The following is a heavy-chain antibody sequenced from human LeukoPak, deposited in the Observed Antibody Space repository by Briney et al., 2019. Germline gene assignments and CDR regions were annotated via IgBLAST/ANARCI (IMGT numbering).Heavy chain of an antibody. CDR2: MNPNSGNT. Sequence: GASVKVSCKASGYTFTSYDINWVRQATGQGLEWMGWMNPNSGNTGYALKFQGRVTMTRNTSISTAYMELSSLRSEDTAVYYCARGLGTFLRSSINWFDPWGQGTLVTVSS. CDR1: GYTFTSYD. D-gene: IGHD6-13*01. J-gene: IGHJ5*02. CDR3: ARGLGTFLRSSINWFDP. V-gene: IGHV1-8*01.